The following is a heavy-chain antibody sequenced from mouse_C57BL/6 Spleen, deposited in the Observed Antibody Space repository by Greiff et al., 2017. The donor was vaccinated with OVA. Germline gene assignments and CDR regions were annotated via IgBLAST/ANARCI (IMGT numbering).Heavy chain of an antibody. D-gene: IGHD1-1*02. V-gene: IGHV1-82*01. CDR1: GYAFSSSW. CDR3: ARGGYYAPHYYAMDY. CDR2: IYPGDGDP. Sequence: QVQLQQSGPELVKPGASVKISCKASGYAFSSSWMNWVKQRPGKGLEWIGRIYPGDGDPNYNGKFKGKATRTADKSSSTAYMHLSSLTSEDSAVYFCARGGYYAPHYYAMDYWGQGTSVTVSS. J-gene: IGHJ4*01.